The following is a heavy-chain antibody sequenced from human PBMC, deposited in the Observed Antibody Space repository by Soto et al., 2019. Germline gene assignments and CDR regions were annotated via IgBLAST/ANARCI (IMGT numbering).Heavy chain of an antibody. D-gene: IGHD2-21*02. CDR3: ARGTATDGLDS. Sequence: LILSCVASGFTFSSYGMHWVRQAPGKGLEWVAFIWYDGRNENYTDSMKGRFSISRDNSKNTLFLQMNSLRVDDTAVYYCARGTATDGLDSWGQGTLVTVSS. CDR2: IWYDGRNE. CDR1: GFTFSSYG. J-gene: IGHJ5*01. V-gene: IGHV3-33*01.